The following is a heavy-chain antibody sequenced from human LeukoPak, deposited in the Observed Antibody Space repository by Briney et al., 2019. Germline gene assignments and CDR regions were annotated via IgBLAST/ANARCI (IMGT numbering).Heavy chain of an antibody. CDR2: INSDGSST. Sequence: PGGSLRLSCAASGFTFSSYWMHWVRQAPGKGLVWVSRINSDGSSTNYADSVKGRFTISRDNAKNTLYLQMNSLRAEDTAVYYCARELGYSSGLVYWGQGTLVTVSS. CDR3: ARELGYSSGLVY. J-gene: IGHJ4*02. D-gene: IGHD6-19*01. V-gene: IGHV3-74*01. CDR1: GFTFSSYW.